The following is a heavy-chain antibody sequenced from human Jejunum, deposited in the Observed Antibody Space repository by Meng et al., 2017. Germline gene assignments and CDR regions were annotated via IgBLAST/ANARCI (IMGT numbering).Heavy chain of an antibody. CDR1: GDPISSNNR. CDR3: ARDWGCRDGYCFSGLLEF. D-gene: IGHD2-15*01. J-gene: IGHJ4*02. CDR2: IYHGGDT. V-gene: IGHV4-4*02. Sequence: QVQLQESGPGLVRPSGTLTLTCSVPGDPISSNNRWTWVRQPPGRGLEWIGEIYHGGDTNYNPSLTSPVTISVDKSKNQFTLRLNSVTAADTAIYYCARDWGCRDGYCFSGLLEFWGQGILVTVSS.